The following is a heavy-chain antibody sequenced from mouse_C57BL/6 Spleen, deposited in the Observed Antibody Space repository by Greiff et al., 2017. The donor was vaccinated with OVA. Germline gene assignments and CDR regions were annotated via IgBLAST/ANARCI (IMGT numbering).Heavy chain of an antibody. V-gene: IGHV1-83*01. Sequence: VQLKESGPELVKPGASVKMSCKASGYTFTDYYMHWVKQKPGKGLEWIGEIYPGSGNTYYNEKFKGKATLTADTSSSTAYMQLSSLTSEDSAVYFCASATVVDYWGKGTSVTVSS. J-gene: IGHJ4*01. CDR1: YTFTDYYM. D-gene: IGHD1-1*01. CDR3: SATVVDY. CDR2: YPGSGNTY.